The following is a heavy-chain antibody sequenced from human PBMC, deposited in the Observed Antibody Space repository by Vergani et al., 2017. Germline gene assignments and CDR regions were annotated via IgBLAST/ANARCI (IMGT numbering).Heavy chain of an antibody. CDR3: AHSWNFGRRDWCDS. D-gene: IGHD1-26*01. CDR2: ISPKTGDD. J-gene: IGHJ5*01. Sequence: QVQLMQSGAVMKKPGGSMKVSCQASEFTFSDYNIHWVRQAPGQGLQWMGWISPKTGDDDYLQRFQDRVTMTRDASTETVYLKMTRLTSDDTAIYYCAHSWNFGRRDWCDSWGPGTLVTVSS. V-gene: IGHV1-2*02. CDR1: EFTFSDYN.